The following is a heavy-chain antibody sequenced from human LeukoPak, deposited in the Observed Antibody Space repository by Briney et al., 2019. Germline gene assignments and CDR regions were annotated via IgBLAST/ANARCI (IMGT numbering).Heavy chain of an antibody. CDR3: ARDYVAAAPPYYYYYMDV. D-gene: IGHD6-13*01. CDR1: GYTFTGYY. J-gene: IGHJ6*03. Sequence: ASVKVSCKASGYTFTGYYMHWVRQAPGQGLEWMGWINPNSGGTNYAQKFQGRVTMTRDTSISTAYMELSRLRSDDTAVYYCARDYVAAAPPYYYYYMDVWGKGTTVTVSS. CDR2: INPNSGGT. V-gene: IGHV1-2*02.